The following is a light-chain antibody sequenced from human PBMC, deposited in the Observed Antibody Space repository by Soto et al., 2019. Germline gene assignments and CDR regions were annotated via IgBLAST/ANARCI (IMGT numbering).Light chain of an antibody. CDR2: GVT. Sequence: QSVLAQPPSASGSPGQSVTISCTGSGSDIGAYNFVSWYQQHPGKAPKLMIFGVTERPSGVPDRFSGSKSGNTASLTVSGLQPEDEAEYFCSSYSRSLNYVFGSGTKLTVL. CDR3: SSYSRSLNYV. V-gene: IGLV2-8*01. CDR1: GSDIGAYNF. J-gene: IGLJ1*01.